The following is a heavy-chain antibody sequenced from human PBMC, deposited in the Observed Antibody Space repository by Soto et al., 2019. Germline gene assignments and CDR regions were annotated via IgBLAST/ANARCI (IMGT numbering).Heavy chain of an antibody. CDR3: ARDYTITREDCFAP. J-gene: IGHJ5*02. Sequence: QVQLVQSGAEVKKPGASVKVSCKPSGYTFSSHGLSWVRQAPGQGLEWLGWISTWSGDTNYAQKFQGRGTMTIVRGTSTAYMEVKSLRSDDTAVYYCARDYTITREDCFAPWGQGTLVNVSS. D-gene: IGHD3-10*01. CDR2: ISTWSGDT. V-gene: IGHV1-18*01. CDR1: GYTFSSHG.